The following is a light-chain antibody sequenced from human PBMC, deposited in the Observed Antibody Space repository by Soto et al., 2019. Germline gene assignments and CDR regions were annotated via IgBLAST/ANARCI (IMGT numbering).Light chain of an antibody. J-gene: IGKJ5*01. V-gene: IGKV1-12*01. CDR1: QDFPNW. Sequence: DIQMTQSPLSVSASVGDRVTITCRASQDFPNWLTWYQQKPGKAPKLLIYGASNLQSRVPSRVSGSGSGTEFTLTISNLQPADFATYYGEQSYSFPITIGHGPRLVSK. CDR2: GAS. CDR3: EQSYSFPIT.